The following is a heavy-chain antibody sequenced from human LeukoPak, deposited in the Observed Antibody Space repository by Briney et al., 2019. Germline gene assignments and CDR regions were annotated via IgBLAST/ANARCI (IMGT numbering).Heavy chain of an antibody. J-gene: IGHJ4*02. D-gene: IGHD6-13*01. CDR2: ISAYNGNT. CDR3: ARAIAAAGTGGVDY. Sequence: ASVKVSCKGSGYTFTRYGISWVRQAPGQGLEWMGWISAYNGNTNYAQKLQGRVTMTTDTSTSTAYMELRSLRSDDTAVYYCARAIAAAGTGGVDYWGQGTLVTVSS. V-gene: IGHV1-18*01. CDR1: GYTFTRYG.